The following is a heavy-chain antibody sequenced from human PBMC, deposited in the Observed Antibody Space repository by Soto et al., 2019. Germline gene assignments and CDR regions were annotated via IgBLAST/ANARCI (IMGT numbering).Heavy chain of an antibody. D-gene: IGHD6-13*01. Sequence: TLSLTCAVSGGSVSSSNWWSWVRQPPGKGLEWIGEIYHSGSTNYNPSLKSRVTISVDKSKNQFSLKLSSVTAADTAVYYCARGGFYGSRWFPVGMDVWGQGTTVTVSS. CDR1: GGSVSSSNW. V-gene: IGHV4-4*02. J-gene: IGHJ6*02. CDR3: ARGGFYGSRWFPVGMDV. CDR2: IYHSGST.